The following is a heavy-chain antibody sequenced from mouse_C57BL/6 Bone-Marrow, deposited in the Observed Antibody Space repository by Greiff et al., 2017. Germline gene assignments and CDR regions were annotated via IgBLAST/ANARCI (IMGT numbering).Heavy chain of an antibody. CDR1: GYTFTSYW. V-gene: IGHV1-53*01. J-gene: IGHJ3*01. Sequence: QVQLQQPGTELVKPGASVKLSCKASGYTFTSYWMHWVKQRPGQGLEWIGNINPSNGGTNYNEKFKSKATLTVDKSARTAYMQLSSLTSEDSEVDYCARSCRVFPFAYWGQGTLVTVSA. CDR2: INPSNGGT. CDR3: ARSCRVFPFAY.